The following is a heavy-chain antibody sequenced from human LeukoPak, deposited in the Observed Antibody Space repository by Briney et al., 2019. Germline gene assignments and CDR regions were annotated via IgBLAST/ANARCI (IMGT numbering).Heavy chain of an antibody. V-gene: IGHV4-39*07. CDR1: GGSISSSSYY. J-gene: IGHJ6*03. D-gene: IGHD3-10*01. Sequence: SETLSLTCTVSGGSISSSSYYWGWIRQPPGKGLEWIGSIYYSGSTYYNPSLKSRVTISVDTSKNQFSLKLSSVTAADTAVYYCAREEGMVRGVINYYYYYMDVWGKGTTVTISS. CDR3: AREEGMVRGVINYYYYYMDV. CDR2: IYYSGST.